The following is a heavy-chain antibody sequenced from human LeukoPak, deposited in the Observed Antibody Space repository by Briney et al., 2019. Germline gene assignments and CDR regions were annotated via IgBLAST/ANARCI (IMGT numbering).Heavy chain of an antibody. CDR1: GSTFSSYA. V-gene: IGHV3-23*01. D-gene: IGHD3-3*01. CDR3: AKDLLQDYDFWSGYYTGMDV. CDR2: ISGSGGST. J-gene: IGHJ6*03. Sequence: GGSLRLSCAASGSTFSSYAMSWVRQAPGKGLEWVSAISGSGGSTYYADSVKGRFTISRDNYKNTLYLQMNSLRAEDTAVYYCAKDLLQDYDFWSGYYTGMDVWGKGTRSPSP.